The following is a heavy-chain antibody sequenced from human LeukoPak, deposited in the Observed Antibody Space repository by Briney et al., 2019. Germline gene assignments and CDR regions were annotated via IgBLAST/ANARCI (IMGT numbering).Heavy chain of an antibody. CDR3: TTDTVVVVVAAASRIYGMDV. CDR2: IYSGGST. J-gene: IGHJ6*02. V-gene: IGHV3-53*01. CDR1: GFTVSSNY. D-gene: IGHD2-15*01. Sequence: GGSLRLSCAASGFTVSSNYMSWVRQAPGKGLEWVSVIYSGGSTYYADSVKGRFTISRDNSKNTLYLQMNSLRAEDTAVYYCTTDTVVVVVAAASRIYGMDVWGQGTTVTVSS.